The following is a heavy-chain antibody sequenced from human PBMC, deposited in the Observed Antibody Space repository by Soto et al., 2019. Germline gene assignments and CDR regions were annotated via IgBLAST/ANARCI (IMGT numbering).Heavy chain of an antibody. Sequence: GGSLRLSCAASGFMFSNHGMHWVRQAPGKGLEWVAVIWSDGNNRYYADSVKGRFTISRDNSKNTVYLQMNSLRAEDTAVYFCARSDVVWFGESLFDYWGQGTLVTVSS. CDR3: ARSDVVWFGESLFDY. D-gene: IGHD3-10*01. CDR1: GFMFSNHG. V-gene: IGHV3-33*01. CDR2: IWSDGNNR. J-gene: IGHJ4*02.